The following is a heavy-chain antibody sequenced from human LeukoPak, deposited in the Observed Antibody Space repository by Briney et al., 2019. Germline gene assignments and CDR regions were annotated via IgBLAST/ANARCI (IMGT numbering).Heavy chain of an antibody. CDR3: ARSHGSGSYYDNWFDP. CDR1: GGSISSYY. D-gene: IGHD3-10*01. J-gene: IGHJ5*02. V-gene: IGHV4-59*01. CDR2: IYYSGST. Sequence: SETLSLTCTVSGGSISSYYWSWIRQPPGKGLEWIGYIYYSGSTNYNPSLKSRVTISVDKSKNQFSLKLSSVTAADTAVYYCARSHGSGSYYDNWFDPWGQGTLVTVSS.